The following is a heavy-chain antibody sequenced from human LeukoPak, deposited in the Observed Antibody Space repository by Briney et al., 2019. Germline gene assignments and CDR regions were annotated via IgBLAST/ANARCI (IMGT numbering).Heavy chain of an antibody. Sequence: GGSLRLSCAASGFTFSSYWMHWVRQAPGKGLVWVSRIKSDGSTNYAGSVKGRFTISRDNAKNTVSLQMNSLRAEDTGVYYCARAPSEIGGYYPEYFRHWGQGTLVTVS. CDR3: ARAPSEIGGYYPEYFRH. CDR1: GFTFSSYW. CDR2: IKSDGST. J-gene: IGHJ1*01. D-gene: IGHD3-22*01. V-gene: IGHV3-74*01.